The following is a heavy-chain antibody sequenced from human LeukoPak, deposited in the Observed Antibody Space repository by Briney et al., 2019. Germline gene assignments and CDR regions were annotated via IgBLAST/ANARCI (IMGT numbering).Heavy chain of an antibody. CDR2: ISSSSSYI. J-gene: IGHJ4*02. CDR3: ARVVAGLHYFDY. CDR1: GFTFSSYS. D-gene: IGHD2-15*01. Sequence: PGGSLRLSCAASGFTFSSYSMYWVRQAPGKGLEWVSSISSSSSYIYYADSVKGRFTISRDNAKNSLYLQMNSLRAEDTAVYYCARVVAGLHYFDYWGQGTLVTVSS. V-gene: IGHV3-21*01.